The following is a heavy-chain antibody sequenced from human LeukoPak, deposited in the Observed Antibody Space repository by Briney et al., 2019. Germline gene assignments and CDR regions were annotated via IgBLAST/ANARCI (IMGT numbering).Heavy chain of an antibody. CDR3: ARDGAWGPFDY. CDR1: GGSITTSGQT. J-gene: IGHJ4*02. CDR2: VHYTGSS. V-gene: IGHV4-39*07. D-gene: IGHD3-16*01. Sequence: SETLSLTCAVSGGSITTSGQTWAWIRQPPGKGLEWIATVHYTGSSFYNPSLKSRITISADMSKNQLSLQVTSLTAADTAIYYCARDGAWGPFDYWGQGALVTVSS.